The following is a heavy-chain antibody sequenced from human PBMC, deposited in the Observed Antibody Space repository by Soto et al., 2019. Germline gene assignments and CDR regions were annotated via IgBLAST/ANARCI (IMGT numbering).Heavy chain of an antibody. D-gene: IGHD3-22*01. J-gene: IGHJ4*02. CDR3: ARDRYDSSIDY. CDR2: IYYSGST. Sequence: SETLSLTCTVSGGSISSGWYYWSWIRQHPGKGLEWIGYIYYSGSTYYNPSLKSRVTIPVDTSKNQFSLKLSSVTAADTAVYYCARDRYDSSIDYWGQGTLVTVSS. V-gene: IGHV4-31*02. CDR1: GGSISSGWYY.